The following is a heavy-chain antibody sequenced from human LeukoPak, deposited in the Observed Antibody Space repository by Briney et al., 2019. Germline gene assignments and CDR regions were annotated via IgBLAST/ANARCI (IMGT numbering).Heavy chain of an antibody. CDR2: ISNEGSKK. V-gene: IGHV3-30*03. J-gene: IGHJ4*02. CDR3: ARDPNIGYWDY. Sequence: GGSLRLSCAASGFTFSSYSMNWVRQAPGKGLEWVTVISNEGSKKYYADSVKGRFTISRDNSKNTLYLQMNSLRAEDTAVYYCARDPNIGYWDYWGQGTLVTVSS. CDR1: GFTFSSYS. D-gene: IGHD3-22*01.